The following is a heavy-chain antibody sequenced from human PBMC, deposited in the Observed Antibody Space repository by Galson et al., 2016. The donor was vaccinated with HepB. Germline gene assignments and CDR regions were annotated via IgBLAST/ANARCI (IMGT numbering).Heavy chain of an antibody. CDR2: IATYNGDT. CDR1: GYTLTSYG. Sequence: SVKVSCKASGYTLTSYGISWVRQAPGQGLEWMGWIATYNGDTNYAQKFQGRLTMTTDTSTTTAYMELRSLRFDATAVYYCARDRIKVVPPVIDWFDPWGQGTLVTVSS. V-gene: IGHV1-18*04. CDR3: ARDRIKVVPPVIDWFDP. J-gene: IGHJ5*02. D-gene: IGHD2-2*01.